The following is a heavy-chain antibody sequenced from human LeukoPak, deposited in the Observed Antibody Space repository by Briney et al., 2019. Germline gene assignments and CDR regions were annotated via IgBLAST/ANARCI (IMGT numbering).Heavy chain of an antibody. Sequence: GGSLRLSCAASGFTFSSYAMSWVRQAPGKGLEWVSGTSGSGGSTYYTGSVKGRFTISRDNSKNTLYLQMNSLRVEDTAVYYCAKNGGSQCYSHLDSWGQGTLVTVSS. V-gene: IGHV3-23*01. J-gene: IGHJ4*02. CDR2: TSGSGGST. CDR1: GFTFSSYA. CDR3: AKNGGSQCYSHLDS. D-gene: IGHD2-15*01.